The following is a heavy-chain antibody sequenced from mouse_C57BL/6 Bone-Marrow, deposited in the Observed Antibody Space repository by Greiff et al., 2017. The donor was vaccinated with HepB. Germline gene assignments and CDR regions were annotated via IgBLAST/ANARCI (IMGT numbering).Heavy chain of an antibody. CDR1: GFTFSDYY. CDR2: ISNGGGST. V-gene: IGHV5-12*01. CDR3: AREGYYPYYAMDY. J-gene: IGHJ4*01. Sequence: EVKLMESGGGLVQPGGSLKLSCAASGFTFSDYYMYWVRQTPEKRLEWVAYISNGGGSTYYPDTVKGRFTISRDNAKNTMYLQMSRLKSEDTAMYYCAREGYYPYYAMDYWGQGTSVTVSS. D-gene: IGHD2-3*01.